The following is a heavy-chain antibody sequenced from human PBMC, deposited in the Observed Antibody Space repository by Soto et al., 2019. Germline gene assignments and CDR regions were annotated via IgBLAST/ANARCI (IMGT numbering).Heavy chain of an antibody. J-gene: IGHJ4*02. Sequence: KQSQTLSLTCAISGDSVSSNSAAWNWIRQSPSRGLEWLGRTYYRSKWYNDYAVSVKSRITINPDTSKNQFSLQLNSVTPEDTAVYYCARSYPNWNYEGIFDYWGQGTLVTVSS. CDR2: TYYRSKWYN. CDR3: ARSYPNWNYEGIFDY. V-gene: IGHV6-1*01. CDR1: GDSVSSNSAA. D-gene: IGHD1-7*01.